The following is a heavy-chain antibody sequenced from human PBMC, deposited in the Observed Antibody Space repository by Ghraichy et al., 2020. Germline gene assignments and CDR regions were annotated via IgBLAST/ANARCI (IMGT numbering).Heavy chain of an antibody. CDR1: GFTFSSYS. V-gene: IGHV3-21*01. J-gene: IGHJ6*02. CDR2: ISSSSSYI. Sequence: GGSLRLSCAASGFTFSSYSMNWVRQAPGKGLEWVSSISSSSSYIYYADSVKGRFTISRDNAKNSLYLQMNSLRAEDTAVYYCARSRPLGTMVRGVTLPEGMDVWGQGTTVTVSS. D-gene: IGHD3-10*01. CDR3: ARSRPLGTMVRGVTLPEGMDV.